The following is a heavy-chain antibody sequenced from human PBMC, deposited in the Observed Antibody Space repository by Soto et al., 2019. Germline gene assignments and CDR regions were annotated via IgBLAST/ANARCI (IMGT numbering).Heavy chain of an antibody. V-gene: IGHV3-21*01. CDR3: AREADCSGGSCYADGDY. Sequence: GGSLRLSCAASGFTFSSYSMNWVRQAPGKGLEWVSSISSSSSYIYYADSVKGRFTISRDNAKNSLYLKMNSLGAEDTAVYYCAREADCSGGSCYADGDYWGQGTLVTVSS. D-gene: IGHD2-15*01. J-gene: IGHJ4*02. CDR1: GFTFSSYS. CDR2: ISSSSSYI.